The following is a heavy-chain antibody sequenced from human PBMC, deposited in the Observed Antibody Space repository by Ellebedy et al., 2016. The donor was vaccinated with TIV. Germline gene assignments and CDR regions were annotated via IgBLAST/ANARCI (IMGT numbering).Heavy chain of an antibody. CDR1: GFTFSAFS. CDR2: ISSNGDTT. D-gene: IGHD5-12*01. Sequence: GESLKISCSASGFTFSAFSMHWVRQAPGKGLEYVSGISSNGDTTYYADSMKGRFTMSRDSSRDTLYLQMSSLRAEDTAVYYCALTLLRGFTAYNPLGYWGQGTLVTVSS. J-gene: IGHJ4*02. CDR3: ALTLLRGFTAYNPLGY. V-gene: IGHV3-64D*08.